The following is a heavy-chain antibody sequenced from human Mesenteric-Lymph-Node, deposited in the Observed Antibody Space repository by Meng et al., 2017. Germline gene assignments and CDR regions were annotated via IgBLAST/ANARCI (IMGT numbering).Heavy chain of an antibody. V-gene: IGHV3-23*01. J-gene: IGHJ4*02. CDR3: ARGYKGFDY. CDR2: ISASGGTT. CDR1: GFTFGSYA. D-gene: IGHD1-1*01. Sequence: GESLKISCAASGFTFGSYAMTWVRQAQGKGLQWVSGISASGGTTYHSDSVEGRFTISRDNSKNTLYLQMNSLRAEDTAVYYCARGYKGFDYWGQGTLVTVSS.